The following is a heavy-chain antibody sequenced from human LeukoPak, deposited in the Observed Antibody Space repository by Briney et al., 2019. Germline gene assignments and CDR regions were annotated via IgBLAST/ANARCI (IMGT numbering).Heavy chain of an antibody. CDR3: TREGLWWPWTTFY. D-gene: IGHD2-21*01. V-gene: IGHV3-49*04. J-gene: IGHJ4*02. Sequence: GGSLRLSCAASGFTFSNAWMSWVRQAPGKGLEWVGFIRSKAYGGTTEYAASVKGRFTISRDDSKSIAYLQMNSLKTEDTAVYYCTREGLWWPWTTFYWGQGTLVTVSS. CDR1: GFTFSNAW. CDR2: IRSKAYGGTT.